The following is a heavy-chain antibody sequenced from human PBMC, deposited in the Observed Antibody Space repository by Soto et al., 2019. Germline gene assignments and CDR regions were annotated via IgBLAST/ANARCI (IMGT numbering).Heavy chain of an antibody. V-gene: IGHV1-18*04. CDR3: ARANVVVPAAIGNWFDP. CDR2: ISAYNGNT. CDR1: GYTFTSYG. J-gene: IGHJ5*02. Sequence: SVKVSFKASGYTFTSYGISWVRQAPVQGLEWMGWISAYNGNTNYAQKLQGRVTMTTDTSTSTAYMELRSLRSDDTAVYYCARANVVVPAAIGNWFDPWGQGTLVTVSS. D-gene: IGHD2-2*01.